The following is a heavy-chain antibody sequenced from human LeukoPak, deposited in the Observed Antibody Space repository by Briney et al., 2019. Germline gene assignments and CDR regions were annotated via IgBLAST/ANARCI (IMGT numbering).Heavy chain of an antibody. D-gene: IGHD3-22*01. CDR2: INPNSGGT. J-gene: IGHJ4*02. CDR3: GRTYYYDPRSPDY. Sequence: ASVTVSCKASGYTFTGYYMHWVRQAPGQGLEWMGWINPNSGGTNYAQKFQGRVTMTRDTSISTAYMELSRLRSDDTAVYYCGRTYYYDPRSPDYWGQGTLVTVSS. V-gene: IGHV1-2*02. CDR1: GYTFTGYY.